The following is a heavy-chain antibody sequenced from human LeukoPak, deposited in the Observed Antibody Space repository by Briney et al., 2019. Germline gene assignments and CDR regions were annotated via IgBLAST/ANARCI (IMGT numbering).Heavy chain of an antibody. V-gene: IGHV4-59*01. J-gene: IGHJ4*02. Sequence: PSETLSLTCTVSGGSITSYYWSWVRQTPGKGLEWIGYFYYSGSTNYNPSLKSRVTVSLDTSKNQVSLKLTSVTAADTAVYYCARAAAGRGSMSYWGQGTLVTVSS. D-gene: IGHD6-13*01. CDR3: ARAAAGRGSMSY. CDR2: FYYSGST. CDR1: GGSITSYY.